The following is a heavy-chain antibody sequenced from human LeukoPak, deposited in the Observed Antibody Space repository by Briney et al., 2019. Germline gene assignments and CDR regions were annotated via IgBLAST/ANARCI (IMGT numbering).Heavy chain of an antibody. CDR1: GFTVSSNY. D-gene: IGHD3-22*01. CDR3: ARVIPTSSGFYAY. CDR2: IYSGGRT. J-gene: IGHJ4*02. Sequence: GGSLRLSCAASGFTVSSNYMSWVRQAPGEGLEWVSVIYSGGRTYYADSVKCRFTISRDNSKNTLYLQMNSLRAEDTAVYYCARVIPTSSGFYAYWGQGTLVTVSS. V-gene: IGHV3-66*01.